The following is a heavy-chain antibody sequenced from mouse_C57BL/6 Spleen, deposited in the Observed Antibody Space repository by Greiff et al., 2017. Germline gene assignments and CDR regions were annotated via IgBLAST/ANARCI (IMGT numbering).Heavy chain of an antibody. CDR1: GFTFSSYA. J-gene: IGHJ2*01. D-gene: IGHD1-1*02. CDR2: ISDGGSYT. Sequence: EVQLVESGGGLVKPGGSLKLSCAASGFTFSSYAMSWVRQTPEKRLEWVATISDGGSYTYYPDNVKGRFTISRDNAKNNLYLQMSHLKSEDTAMYYCAGDGNYLGYWGQGTTLTVSS. V-gene: IGHV5-4*01. CDR3: AGDGNYLGY.